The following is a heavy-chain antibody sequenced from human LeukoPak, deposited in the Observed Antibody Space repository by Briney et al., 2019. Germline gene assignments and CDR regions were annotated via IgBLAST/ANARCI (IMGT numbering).Heavy chain of an antibody. Sequence: GGSLRLSCAASGFTFSSYAMSWVRQAPGKGLEWVSVISGSGGSTYNADSVKGRFSISRDNSKNTLYLQMNSLRAEDTAVYYCAKDRSWAGSAAHFDYWGQGALVTVSS. D-gene: IGHD2-2*01. V-gene: IGHV3-23*01. CDR3: AKDRSWAGSAAHFDY. J-gene: IGHJ4*02. CDR2: ISGSGGST. CDR1: GFTFSSYA.